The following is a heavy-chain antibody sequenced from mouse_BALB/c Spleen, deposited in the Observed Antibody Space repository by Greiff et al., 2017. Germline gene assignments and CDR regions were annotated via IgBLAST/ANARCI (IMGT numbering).Heavy chain of an antibody. D-gene: IGHD1-1*01. CDR2: INPSNGRT. Sequence: VQLQQPGAELVKPGASVKLSCKASGYTFTSYWMHWVKQRPGQGLEWIGEINPSNGRTNYNEKFKSKATLTVDKSSSTAYMQLSSLTSEDSAVYYCARDGSSLYAIDYWGQGTSVTVSS. CDR1: GYTFTSYW. J-gene: IGHJ4*01. CDR3: ARDGSSLYAIDY. V-gene: IGHV1S81*02.